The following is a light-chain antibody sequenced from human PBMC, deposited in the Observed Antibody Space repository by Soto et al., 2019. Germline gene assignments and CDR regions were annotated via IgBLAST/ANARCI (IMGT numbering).Light chain of an antibody. CDR3: QQYNSFPLT. CDR1: QSIYKW. Sequence: DIQMTQSPSTLSASIGDTVTISCRASQSIYKWLAWYQQKPQKAPKVLIFEAAGLESGVSSRFRGSGSGTEFPLTISGLQPDDLATYYCQQYNSFPLTFGGGTMVEL. CDR2: EAA. J-gene: IGKJ4*01. V-gene: IGKV1-5*01.